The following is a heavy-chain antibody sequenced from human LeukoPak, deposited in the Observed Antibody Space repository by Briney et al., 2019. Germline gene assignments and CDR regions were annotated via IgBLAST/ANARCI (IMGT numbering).Heavy chain of an antibody. CDR1: GGSISSSSYY. V-gene: IGHV4-39*01. Sequence: SETLSLTCTVSGGSISSSSYYWGWIRQPPGKGLEWIGSIYYSGSTYYNPSLKSRVTISVDTSKNQFSLKLSSVTAADTAVYYCARQINYGDTLYYYGMDVWGQGTTVTVSS. J-gene: IGHJ6*02. CDR3: ARQINYGDTLYYYGMDV. CDR2: IYYSGST. D-gene: IGHD4-17*01.